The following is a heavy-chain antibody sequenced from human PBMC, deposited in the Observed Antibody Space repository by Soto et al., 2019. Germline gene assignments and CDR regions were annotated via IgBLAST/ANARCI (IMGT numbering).Heavy chain of an antibody. D-gene: IGHD6-13*01. CDR1: GFPFSRYS. CDR2: ISGSGGST. J-gene: IGHJ4*02. CDR3: AKGGEDYSSSWYDY. V-gene: IGHV3-23*01. Sequence: GGSLRLSCTASGFPFSRYSMTWVRQAPGKGLEWVSAISGSGGSTHYADSVKGRFTISRDNSKNTLYLQMNSLRAEDTAVYYCAKGGEDYSSSWYDYWAQGTLVTVSS.